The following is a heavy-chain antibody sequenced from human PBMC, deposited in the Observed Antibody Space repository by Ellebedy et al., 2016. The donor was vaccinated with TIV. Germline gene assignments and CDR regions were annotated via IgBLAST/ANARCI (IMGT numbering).Heavy chain of an antibody. Sequence: GESLKISXKGSGYSFTSYWIAWVRQMPGKGLEWMGIIYPGDSNTRYSPSFQGHVTISADKSTTTAYLKWSSLKASDSAMYYCARRGAVSENSDPHFDLWGQGTLVTVSS. CDR2: IYPGDSNT. CDR1: GYSFTSYW. CDR3: ARRGAVSENSDPHFDL. J-gene: IGHJ4*02. V-gene: IGHV5-51*01. D-gene: IGHD1-26*01.